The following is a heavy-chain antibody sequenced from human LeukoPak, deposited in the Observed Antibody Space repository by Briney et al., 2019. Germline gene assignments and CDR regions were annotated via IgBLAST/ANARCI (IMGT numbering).Heavy chain of an antibody. J-gene: IGHJ4*02. CDR3: ATSHDSAGND. CDR1: GFAFSDFW. D-gene: IGHD2-15*01. Sequence: GGSLRLSCAATGFAFSDFWMSWVRQAPGKGLEWVANIRHDGNAKNYVPSVRGRFTISRDNAKNSLYLQMNSLTVEDTAVYYCATSHDSAGNDWGQGTLVTVSS. CDR2: IRHDGNAK. V-gene: IGHV3-7*01.